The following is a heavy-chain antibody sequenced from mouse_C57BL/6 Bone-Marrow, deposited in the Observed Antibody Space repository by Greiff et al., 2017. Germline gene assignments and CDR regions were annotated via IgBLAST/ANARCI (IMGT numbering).Heavy chain of an antibody. V-gene: IGHV5-6*01. D-gene: IGHD3-2*02. Sequence: EVQVVESGGDLVKPGGSLKLSCAASGFTFSSYGMSWVRQTPDQRLEWVATISSGGSYTYYPGSVKGRCTISRDNAKNALYLQISSLKSEDTAMYDCARHQGRGGFDYWGQGTTLTVSS. CDR3: ARHQGRGGFDY. J-gene: IGHJ2*01. CDR1: GFTFSSYG. CDR2: ISSGGSYT.